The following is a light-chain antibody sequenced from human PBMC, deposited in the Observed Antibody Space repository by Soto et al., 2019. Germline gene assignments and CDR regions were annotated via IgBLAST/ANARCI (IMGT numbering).Light chain of an antibody. Sequence: QSVLTQPPSASGTPGQRVTISCSGSSSNIGSDTVHWYQQLPGTAPKLLIYTNDQRPSGVPDRFSGSKSGTSASLAISGLQSEDKADYYCATWDDSLNGPVFGGGTKLTVL. CDR1: SSNIGSDT. CDR3: ATWDDSLNGPV. J-gene: IGLJ3*02. CDR2: TND. V-gene: IGLV1-44*01.